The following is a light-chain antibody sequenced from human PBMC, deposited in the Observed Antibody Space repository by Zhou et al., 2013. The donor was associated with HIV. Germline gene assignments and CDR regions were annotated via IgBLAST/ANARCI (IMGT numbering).Light chain of an antibody. CDR3: HLYGSSSALS. CDR1: ETGRYNS. CDR2: GAS. J-gene: IGKJ4*01. Sequence: IMLTQSPATLSLSPGERVILSCRASETGRYNSLAWYQQKSGQAPRLLIYGASSRATGIPDRFSGSGFGADFALTIDRLEPEDSAIYFCHLYGSSSALSFGGGTRVEI. V-gene: IGKV3-20*01.